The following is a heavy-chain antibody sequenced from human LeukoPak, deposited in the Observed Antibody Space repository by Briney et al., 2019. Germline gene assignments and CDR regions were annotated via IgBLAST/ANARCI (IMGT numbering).Heavy chain of an antibody. CDR1: GYTFTSYG. CDR2: INAYNGHT. V-gene: IGHV1-18*01. J-gene: IGHJ5*02. CDR3: AREFGSGSFNWFDP. D-gene: IGHD3-10*01. Sequence: ASVKVSCKASGYTFTSYGISWVRQAPGQGLEWMGWINAYNGHTNYAQKLQGRVTMTTDTSTSTGYMELRSLRSDDTAVYYCAREFGSGSFNWFDPWGQGTLVTVSS.